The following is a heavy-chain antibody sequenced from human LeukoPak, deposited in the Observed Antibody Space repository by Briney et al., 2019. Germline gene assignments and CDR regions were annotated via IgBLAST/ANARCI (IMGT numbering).Heavy chain of an antibody. Sequence: SVKVSSKASGGTFSSYAISWVRQAPGQGLEWMGGIIPIFGTANYAQKFQGRVTITADESTSTAYMELSSLRSEDTAVYYCARDLGYFANWFDPWGQGTLVTVSS. D-gene: IGHD2-15*01. V-gene: IGHV1-69*13. CDR1: GGTFSSYA. CDR2: IIPIFGTA. CDR3: ARDLGYFANWFDP. J-gene: IGHJ5*02.